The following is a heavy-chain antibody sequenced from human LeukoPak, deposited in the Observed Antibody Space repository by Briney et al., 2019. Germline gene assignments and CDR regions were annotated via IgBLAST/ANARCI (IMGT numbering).Heavy chain of an antibody. CDR2: INPNSGGT. D-gene: IGHD5-18*01. CDR3: ARDQGGIQLWLRYRYYGMDV. Sequence: GASVKVSCKASGYTFTGYYMHWVRQAPGQGLEWMGWINPNSGGTNYAQKFQGRVTMTRDTSISTAYMELSRLRSDDTAAYYCARDQGGIQLWLRYRYYGMDVWGQGTTVTVSS. J-gene: IGHJ6*02. CDR1: GYTFTGYY. V-gene: IGHV1-2*02.